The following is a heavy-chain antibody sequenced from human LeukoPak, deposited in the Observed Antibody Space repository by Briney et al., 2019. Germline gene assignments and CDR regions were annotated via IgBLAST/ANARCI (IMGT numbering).Heavy chain of an antibody. CDR2: LNPSSGNT. V-gene: IGHV1-8*01. D-gene: IGHD3-10*01. CDR1: GYTFTSYD. J-gene: IGHJ6*04. Sequence: ASVKVSCKPSGYTFTSYDINWVRQATGQGLEWMGWLNPSSGNTGYAQKFQGRVTMTRNTAISTAYMELSGLRSEDTAVYYCASRVWFGEMDVWGKGTTVTVSS. CDR3: ASRVWFGEMDV.